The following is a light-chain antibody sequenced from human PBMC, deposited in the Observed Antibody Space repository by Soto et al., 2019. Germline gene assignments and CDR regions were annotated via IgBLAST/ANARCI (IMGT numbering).Light chain of an antibody. J-gene: IGKJ4*01. V-gene: IGKV1-5*03. CDR1: QSVSDW. CDR3: QQYDSYSRPT. CDR2: KAS. Sequence: DIQMTQSPSTLSASVGDRVTITCRASQSVSDWLAWYQHKPGKTPKLLIYKASTLESGVPSRFSGFGSGTEVTLAISSLQPEDFATYYCQQYDSYSRPTFGGGTKVEIK.